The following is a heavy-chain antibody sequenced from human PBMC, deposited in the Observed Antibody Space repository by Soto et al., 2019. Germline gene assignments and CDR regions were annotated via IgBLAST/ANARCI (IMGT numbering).Heavy chain of an antibody. Sequence: ASVKVSCKASGYTFTGYYMHWVRQAPGQGLEWMGWINPNSGGTNYAQKFQGRVTMTRDTSISTAYMELSRLRSDDTAVYYCARDKGLRYFDWSDTYNWFDPWGQGTLVTVSS. V-gene: IGHV1-2*02. CDR2: INPNSGGT. D-gene: IGHD3-9*01. CDR1: GYTFTGYY. J-gene: IGHJ5*02. CDR3: ARDKGLRYFDWSDTYNWFDP.